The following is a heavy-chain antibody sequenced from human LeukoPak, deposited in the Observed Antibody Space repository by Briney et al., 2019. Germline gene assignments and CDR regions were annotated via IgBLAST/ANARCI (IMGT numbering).Heavy chain of an antibody. D-gene: IGHD6-25*01. V-gene: IGHV4-39*01. J-gene: IGHJ4*01. CDR1: GGSISSSTYS. Sequence: SETLSLTCTVSGGSISSSTYSWGWIRQPPGKGLEWIGSIYSSGSTYYNSSLKSRVTISIDTSKNQVSLKMSSVTAADTAVYYCAKSGGYGLIDYWGQGTLVTVSS. CDR2: IYSSGST. CDR3: AKSGGYGLIDY.